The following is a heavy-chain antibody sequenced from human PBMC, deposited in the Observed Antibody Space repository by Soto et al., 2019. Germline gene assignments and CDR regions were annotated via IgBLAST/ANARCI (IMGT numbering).Heavy chain of an antibody. CDR1: GGSFSGYY. CDR2: INHTGST. J-gene: IGHJ5*02. CDR3: ARTIVVVPASWFDP. V-gene: IGHV4-34*01. Sequence: SETLSLTCAVYGGSFSGYYWSWIRQPPGKGLDWIGEINHTGSTNYNPSLKSRVTVSVDTSKNQFSLKLSSVTAADTAVYYCARTIVVVPASWFDPWGQGTLVTVSS. D-gene: IGHD2-2*01.